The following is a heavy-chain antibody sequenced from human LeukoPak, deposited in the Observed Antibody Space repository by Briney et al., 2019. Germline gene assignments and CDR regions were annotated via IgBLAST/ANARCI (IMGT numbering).Heavy chain of an antibody. V-gene: IGHV3-11*01. CDR3: ARRRDYFDY. CDR2: ISSSGGNI. J-gene: IGHJ4*02. CDR1: GFDVSDYY. Sequence: GGSLRLSCVVSGFDVSDYYMSWIRQAPGKGLEWISYISSSGGNIYFADSVKGRFTMSRDNARGSLYLQMNSLRADDTAIYYCARRRDYFDYWGQGTLVTVSS.